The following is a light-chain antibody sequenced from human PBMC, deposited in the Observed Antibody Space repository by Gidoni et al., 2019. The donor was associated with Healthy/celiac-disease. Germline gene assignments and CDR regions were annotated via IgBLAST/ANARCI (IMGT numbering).Light chain of an antibody. CDR3: QQYNSYSVT. CDR2: KAS. Sequence: DIQMTQSPSTLSASVGDRVTITCRASQSISSWLAWYQQKPGKAPKLLIDKASSLESGVPSRFSGSGSGTEFTLTISSLQPDDFATYYCQQYNSYSVTFGQGTRLEIK. V-gene: IGKV1-5*03. CDR1: QSISSW. J-gene: IGKJ5*01.